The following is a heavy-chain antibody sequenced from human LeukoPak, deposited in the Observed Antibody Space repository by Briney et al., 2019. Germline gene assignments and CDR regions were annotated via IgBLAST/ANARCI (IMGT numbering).Heavy chain of an antibody. CDR3: ARETGVPYYYYGMDV. V-gene: IGHV3-7*01. J-gene: IGHJ6*02. Sequence: PGGSLRLSCAASGFTFSSYWMSWVRQAPGKGREWVANIKQDGSEKYYVDSVKGRFTISRDNAKNSLYLQMNSLRAEDTAVYYCARETGVPYYYYGMDVWGQGTTVTVSS. CDR2: IKQDGSEK. CDR1: GFTFSSYW. D-gene: IGHD1-14*01.